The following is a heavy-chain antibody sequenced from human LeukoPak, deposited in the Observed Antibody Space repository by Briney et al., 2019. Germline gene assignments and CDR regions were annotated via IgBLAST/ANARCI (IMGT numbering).Heavy chain of an antibody. D-gene: IGHD1-26*01. CDR1: GYTFTGYY. J-gene: IGHJ4*02. CDR2: INPNSGGT. CDR3: SRRHTGSYYLPFDY. Sequence: ASVKVSCKASGYTFTGYYMHWVRQAPGQGLEWMGWINPNSGGTNYAQKFQGRVTMTRDTSISTAYMELTRLRSDDTAEYYCSRRHTGSYYLPFDYWGQGTLVTVSS. V-gene: IGHV1-2*02.